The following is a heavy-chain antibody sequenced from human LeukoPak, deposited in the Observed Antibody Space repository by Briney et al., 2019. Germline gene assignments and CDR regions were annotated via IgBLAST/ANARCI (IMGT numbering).Heavy chain of an antibody. CDR1: GFTFSTYG. Sequence: GGSLRLSCAASGFTFSTYGMHWVRQAPGKGLEWVAVISYDGSNKYYADSVKGRFTISRDDSKNTLYLQMNSLRAEDTAVYYCAKARGNLRANYFDYWGQGTLVTVSS. CDR2: ISYDGSNK. CDR3: AKARGNLRANYFDY. V-gene: IGHV3-30*18. J-gene: IGHJ4*02. D-gene: IGHD1-14*01.